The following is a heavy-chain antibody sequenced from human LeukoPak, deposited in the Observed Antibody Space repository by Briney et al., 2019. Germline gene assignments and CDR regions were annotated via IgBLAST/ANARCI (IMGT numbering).Heavy chain of an antibody. CDR3: TTQPRYCTGTNCQRVDY. D-gene: IGHD2-2*01. CDR1: GFTFNNDW. CDR2: IKSKIDGGTT. V-gene: IGHV3-15*01. Sequence: GGSLRLSCAASGFTFNNDWMSWVRQAPGKGLEWVGRIKSKIDGGTTDYAAPVKGRLPNSRHDSKPTVSLQMNSLITEHTAVYYCTTQPRYCTGTNCQRVDYWGQGTLVTVSS. J-gene: IGHJ4*02.